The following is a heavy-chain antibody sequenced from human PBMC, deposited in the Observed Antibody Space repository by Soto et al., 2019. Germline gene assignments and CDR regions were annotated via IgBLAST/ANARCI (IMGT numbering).Heavy chain of an antibody. D-gene: IGHD6-19*01. V-gene: IGHV4-39*01. CDR2: IYYSGST. J-gene: IGHJ6*03. CDR1: GGSISSSSYY. Sequence: SETLSLTCTVSGGSISSSSYYWGWIRQPPGKGLEWIGSIYYSGSTYYNPSLKSRTTISVDTSKNQYSPRLSSVTAADTAVYYCAGRSGWYDDYYYSNYMDVWGKGTTVTVSS. CDR3: AGRSGWYDDYYYSNYMDV.